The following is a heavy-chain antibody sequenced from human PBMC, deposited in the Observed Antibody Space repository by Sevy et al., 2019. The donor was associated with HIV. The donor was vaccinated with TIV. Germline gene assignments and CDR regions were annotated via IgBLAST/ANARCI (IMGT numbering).Heavy chain of an antibody. CDR2: IKSKTDGGTT. D-gene: IGHD2-2*01. CDR1: GFTFSNAW. J-gene: IGHJ6*02. CDR3: TTDFRCGSSRSCRMDV. V-gene: IGHV3-15*01. Sequence: GGSLRLSCAASGFTFSNAWMSWVRQAPGKGLEWVGRIKSKTDGGTTDYAAPVKGRFTISRDDSKNTLYLQMNSLKTEGTPVYYCTTDFRCGSSRSCRMDVWGQGTTVTVS.